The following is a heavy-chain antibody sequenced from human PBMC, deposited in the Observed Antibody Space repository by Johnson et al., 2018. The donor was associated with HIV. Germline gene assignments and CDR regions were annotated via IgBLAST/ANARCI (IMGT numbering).Heavy chain of an antibody. V-gene: IGHV3-11*01. CDR1: GFTFSDYY. D-gene: IGHD2-21*01. Sequence: QVQLVESGGGLVQPGGSLRLSCAASGFTFSDYYMTWIRQAPGKGLEWISYISWSGRTIYYADSVKGRFTISRDNAKNSLYLQIDSLRAEDTSVYYCARDGIYSRPWDAFDIWGQGTLVTVSS. CDR3: ARDGIYSRPWDAFDI. J-gene: IGHJ3*02. CDR2: ISWSGRTI.